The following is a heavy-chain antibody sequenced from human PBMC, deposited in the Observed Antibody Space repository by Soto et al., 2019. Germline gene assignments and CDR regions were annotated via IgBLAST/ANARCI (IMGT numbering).Heavy chain of an antibody. D-gene: IGHD1-1*01. CDR2: IIPRFGTT. CDR1: GDAFSRYT. CDR3: ARGRGLYNSGRSQLDY. J-gene: IGHJ4*02. Sequence: GASVKVSCKASGDAFSRYTVNWVRQAPRQGLEWMGGIIPRFGTTSFAPTLQGRVTITADESMSTVYMELSSLRSEDTALYYCARGRGLYNSGRSQLDYWGQGTPVTAPQ. V-gene: IGHV1-69*13.